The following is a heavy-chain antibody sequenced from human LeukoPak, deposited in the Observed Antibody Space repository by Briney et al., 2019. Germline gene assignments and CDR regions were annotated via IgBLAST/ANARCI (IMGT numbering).Heavy chain of an antibody. CDR3: ARESRRSYCNEY. Sequence: SETLSLTCAVYGGSFSGYYWSWIRQPPGKGLEWIGEINHSGSTNYNPSLKSRVTISVDTSKNQFSLKLSSVTAADTAVYYCARESRRSYCNEYWGQGTLVTVSS. D-gene: IGHD3-10*01. CDR2: INHSGST. CDR1: GGSFSGYY. V-gene: IGHV4-34*01. J-gene: IGHJ4*02.